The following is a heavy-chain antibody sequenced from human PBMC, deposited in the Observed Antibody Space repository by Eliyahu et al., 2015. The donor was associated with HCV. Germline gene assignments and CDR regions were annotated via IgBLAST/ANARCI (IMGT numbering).Heavy chain of an antibody. Sequence: EVQLVESGGGLIQPGGSLXLSCAASGFTVSGNYMTWVRQAPGKGLEWVSVIHSGGTKYYADSVKGRFTISRDNSKNTLYLQMNSLXAEDTAVYYCARAGYGSAPTDYWGQGTLVTVSS. CDR2: IHSGGTK. CDR1: GFTVSGNY. V-gene: IGHV3-53*01. D-gene: IGHD6-19*01. CDR3: ARAGYGSAPTDY. J-gene: IGHJ4*02.